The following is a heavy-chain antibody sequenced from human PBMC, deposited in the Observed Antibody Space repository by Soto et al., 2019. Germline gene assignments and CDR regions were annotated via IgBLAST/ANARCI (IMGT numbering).Heavy chain of an antibody. J-gene: IGHJ5*02. Sequence: PSETLSLTCAVYGGSFSGYHWSWIRQPPGKGLEWIGEINHSGSTNYNPSLKSRVTISVDTSKNQFSLKLSSVTAADTAVYYCARVRRLRYFDWPHQRNWFDPWGQGTLVTVSS. CDR1: GGSFSGYH. V-gene: IGHV4-34*01. CDR2: INHSGST. CDR3: ARVRRLRYFDWPHQRNWFDP. D-gene: IGHD3-9*01.